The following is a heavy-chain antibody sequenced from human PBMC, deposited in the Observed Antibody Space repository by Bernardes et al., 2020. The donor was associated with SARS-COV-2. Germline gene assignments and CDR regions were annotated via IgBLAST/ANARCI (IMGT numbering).Heavy chain of an antibody. CDR2: INHSGST. J-gene: IGHJ6*02. CDR1: GGSFSGYY. Sequence: TLSLTCAVYGGSFSGYYWSWIRQPPGKGLEWIGEINHSGSTNYNPSLKSRVTISVDTSKNQFSLKLSSVTAADTAVYYCARVNRKRYCSSTSCPINYYYGMDVWGQGTTVTVSS. V-gene: IGHV4-34*01. CDR3: ARVNRKRYCSSTSCPINYYYGMDV. D-gene: IGHD2-2*01.